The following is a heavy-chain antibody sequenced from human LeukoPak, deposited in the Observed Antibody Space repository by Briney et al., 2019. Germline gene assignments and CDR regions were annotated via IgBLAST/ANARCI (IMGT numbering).Heavy chain of an antibody. J-gene: IGHJ4*02. Sequence: GSLRVSCEASGYTFTSYGISWVRQAPGQGLEWVSWISAYSGSTYYAQKLQGRVTMTTDTSTSTPYMELRSLRADDTAVYYCARANNRKTSGAEGYWGQGTLVTVSS. CDR3: ARANNRKTSGAEGY. D-gene: IGHD1-14*01. V-gene: IGHV1-18*01. CDR1: GYTFTSYG. CDR2: ISAYSGST.